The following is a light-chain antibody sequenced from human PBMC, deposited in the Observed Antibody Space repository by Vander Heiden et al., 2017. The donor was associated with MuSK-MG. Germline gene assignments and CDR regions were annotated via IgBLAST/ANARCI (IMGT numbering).Light chain of an antibody. CDR1: QSISVW. J-gene: IGKJ1*01. V-gene: IGKV1-5*01. Sequence: DIQMTQSPSTLSASVGDRVTITCRASQSISVWLAWYQQKPGKAPKLLIYDASSLESGVPSRFSGLGSGTEFTLTISSLQPDDFATYYCQQDNSYPWTFGQGTKVEIK. CDR2: DAS. CDR3: QQDNSYPWT.